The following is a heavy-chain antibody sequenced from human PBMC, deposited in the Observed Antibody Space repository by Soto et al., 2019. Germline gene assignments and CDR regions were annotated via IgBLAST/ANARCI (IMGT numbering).Heavy chain of an antibody. CDR1: GGTFSSYG. Sequence: QVHLVQSGAEVRKPGSSVKVSCKGSGGTFSSYGISWVRQAPGQGLEWMGRIIPLLGTPDYAQKFQDRVTITAAKSTTTAFMEVSSLRSEDTATYFCARAFGYCTSRPCTEVYGMAGWGQGTTVTVSS. V-gene: IGHV1-69*06. J-gene: IGHJ6*02. CDR3: ARAFGYCTSRPCTEVYGMAG. D-gene: IGHD2-2*03. CDR2: IIPLLGTP.